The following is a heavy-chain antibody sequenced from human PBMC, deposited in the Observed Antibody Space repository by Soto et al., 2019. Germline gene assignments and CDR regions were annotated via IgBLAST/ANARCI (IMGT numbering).Heavy chain of an antibody. V-gene: IGHV3-23*01. CDR2: ISGGGDGT. Sequence: EVQLLESGGGLVRPGGSLRLSCAASGFTFYNYAMNWVRQAPGKGLEWVSTISGGGDGTYYADSVKGRFTISRDNSRNTVYLKMNSLRAEDTAVYYCAKKCLGSLATYCTTGDCHYAFDVWGQGTLVTVSS. CDR1: GFTFYNYA. CDR3: AKKCLGSLATYCTTGDCHYAFDV. J-gene: IGHJ3*01. D-gene: IGHD2-8*01.